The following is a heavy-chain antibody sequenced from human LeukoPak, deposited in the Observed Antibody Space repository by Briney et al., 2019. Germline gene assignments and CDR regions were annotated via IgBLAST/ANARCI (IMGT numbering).Heavy chain of an antibody. CDR3: ARLEDTTYYFDY. J-gene: IGHJ4*02. CDR2: IYYSGTT. CDR1: GGSISSGGYH. V-gene: IGHV4-31*03. Sequence: SQTLSLTCTVSGGSISSGGYHWSWIRQHPGKGLEWIGYIYYSGTTSYNPSLKSRVTISVDTSKKKFSLKVSSVTVADTAVYYCARLEDTTYYFDYWGQGILVTVSS. D-gene: IGHD1-14*01.